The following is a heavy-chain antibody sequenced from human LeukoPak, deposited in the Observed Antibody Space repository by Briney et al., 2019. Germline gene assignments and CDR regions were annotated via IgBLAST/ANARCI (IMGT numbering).Heavy chain of an antibody. Sequence: GGSLRLSCAASGFTFSSYAMHWVRQAPGKGLEWVAVISYDGSNKYYADSVKGRFTISRDNSKNTLYLQMNSLRAEDTAVYYCARGDLSVVLDYWGQGTLVTVSS. CDR2: ISYDGSNK. D-gene: IGHD4-23*01. V-gene: IGHV3-30-3*01. CDR1: GFTFSSYA. CDR3: ARGDLSVVLDY. J-gene: IGHJ4*02.